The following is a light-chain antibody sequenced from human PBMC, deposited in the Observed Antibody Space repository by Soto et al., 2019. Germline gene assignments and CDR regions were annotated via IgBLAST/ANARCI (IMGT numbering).Light chain of an antibody. Sequence: DIQMTQSPSSLSASVGDRVTITCRASQAISNYLAWYQQKPGKVPTLLISAASTLQSGVPSRFSGSGSGTDFTLTISRLQPEGVATYYCQKFNAVPTFGGGTKVAI. J-gene: IGKJ4*01. V-gene: IGKV1-27*01. CDR3: QKFNAVPT. CDR2: AAS. CDR1: QAISNY.